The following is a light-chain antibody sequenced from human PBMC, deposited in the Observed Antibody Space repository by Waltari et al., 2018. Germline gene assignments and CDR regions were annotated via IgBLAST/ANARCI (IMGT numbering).Light chain of an antibody. V-gene: IGLV2-14*01. CDR1: SGDVGGYNY. CDR3: ASYTNSDSEV. Sequence: QSALTQPASVSGSPGQSIPISCPGTSGDVGGYNYVPWFQQHPGKVPKLILSDVSNRPSGVSDRFSGSKSGNTASLTISGLQAEDEASYYCASYTNSDSEVFGGGTKVTVL. CDR2: DVS. J-gene: IGLJ3*02.